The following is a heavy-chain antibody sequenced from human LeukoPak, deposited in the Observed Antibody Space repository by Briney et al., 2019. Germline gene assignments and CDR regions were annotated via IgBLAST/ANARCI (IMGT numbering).Heavy chain of an antibody. CDR3: AGVSGRLERQSDLDY. J-gene: IGHJ4*02. CDR2: ISGDSTYI. CDR1: RFTFASYS. D-gene: IGHD1-1*01. Sequence: GGSLRLSCAASRFTFASYSMNWVRQAPGKGLEWVSSISGDSTYIYNAGSVKGRFTISRDNAQASLYLQMISLRADDTAVYYCAGVSGRLERQSDLDYWGQGTLVIVSS. V-gene: IGHV3-21*01.